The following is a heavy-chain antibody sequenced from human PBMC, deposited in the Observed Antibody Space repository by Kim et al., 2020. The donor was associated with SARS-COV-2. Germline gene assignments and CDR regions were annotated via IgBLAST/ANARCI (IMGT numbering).Heavy chain of an antibody. V-gene: IGHV3-21*01. CDR1: GFTFSSYS. Sequence: GGSLRLSCAASGFTFSSYSMNWVRQAPGKGLEWVSSISSSSSYIYYADSVKGRFTISRDNAKNSLYLQMNSLRAEDTAVYYCAREDWDSSGWYPRGNYFDYWGQGTLVTVSS. D-gene: IGHD6-19*01. CDR3: AREDWDSSGWYPRGNYFDY. J-gene: IGHJ4*02. CDR2: ISSSSSYI.